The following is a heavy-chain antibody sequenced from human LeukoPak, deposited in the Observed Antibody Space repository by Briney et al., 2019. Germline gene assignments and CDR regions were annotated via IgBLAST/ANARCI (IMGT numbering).Heavy chain of an antibody. CDR1: GFTVSSIY. CDR3: ARAQSPYAYYYYYYMDV. V-gene: IGHV3-66*02. Sequence: PGGSLRLSCAVSGFTVSSIYLSWVRQAPGRGLEWVSLIFSDGRTYYADSAKGRFTISRDKSKNTLYLQMNSLRAEDTAVYYCARAQSPYAYYYYYYMDVWGKGTTVTVSS. CDR2: IFSDGRT. J-gene: IGHJ6*03.